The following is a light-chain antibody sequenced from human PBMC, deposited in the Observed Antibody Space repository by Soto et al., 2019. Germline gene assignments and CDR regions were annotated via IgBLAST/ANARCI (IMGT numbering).Light chain of an antibody. CDR3: QQRSNWPIT. J-gene: IGKJ5*01. CDR1: QGFTNY. Sequence: DFQMTQSPSSLSASVGDTVSLTCRASQGFTNYLAWYQQKPGKAPKLLIYAASTLQSGVPPRFSGSGSGTHFTLTISSLQPEDFAVYYCQQRSNWPITFGQGTRLEIK. V-gene: IGKV1-27*01. CDR2: AAS.